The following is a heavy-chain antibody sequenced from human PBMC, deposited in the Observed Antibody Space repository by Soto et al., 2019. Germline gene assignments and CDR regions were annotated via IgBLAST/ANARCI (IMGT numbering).Heavy chain of an antibody. D-gene: IGHD2-15*01. CDR3: ARVGGYCSGGSCYARGPYYYYYGMDV. J-gene: IGHJ6*02. CDR1: GGSISSGGYY. V-gene: IGHV4-31*03. CDR2: IYYSGST. Sequence: KTSETLSLTCTVSGGSISSGGYYWSWIRQHPGKGLEWIGYIYYSGSTYYNPSLKSRVTISVDTSKNQFSLKLSSVTAADTAVYYCARVGGYCSGGSCYARGPYYYYYGMDVWGQGTTVTVSS.